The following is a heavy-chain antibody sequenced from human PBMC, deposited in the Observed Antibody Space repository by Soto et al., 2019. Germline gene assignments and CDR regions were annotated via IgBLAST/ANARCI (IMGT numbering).Heavy chain of an antibody. CDR3: ARVVGALGHWFDP. D-gene: IGHD1-26*01. J-gene: IGHJ5*02. CDR2: ISAYNGNT. CDR1: GYTFTSYG. V-gene: IGHV1-18*01. Sequence: QVQLEQSGAEVKKPGASVKVSCKASGYTFTSYGISWVRQAPGQGLEWMGRISAYNGNTNYAQKPPGRVTMTPDTSTSRADMDARSLRSDGTAGYYCARVVGALGHWFDPWGQGTLVTVSS.